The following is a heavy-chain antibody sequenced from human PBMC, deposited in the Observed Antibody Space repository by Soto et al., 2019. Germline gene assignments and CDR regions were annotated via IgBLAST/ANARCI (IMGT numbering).Heavy chain of an antibody. V-gene: IGHV4-38-2*01. Sequence: SSETLSLTCSFSVYSISRGYYWGWIRQPPGKDLEWLGSVFHGGNTYDNPSLKSPVTISLDTSKNQFSLRLASVTAADTALYYCVRTTVTTRRVYFEYWGQGILVTGSS. CDR1: VYSISRGYY. CDR3: VRTTVTTRRVYFEY. CDR2: VFHGGNT. J-gene: IGHJ4*02. D-gene: IGHD4-17*01.